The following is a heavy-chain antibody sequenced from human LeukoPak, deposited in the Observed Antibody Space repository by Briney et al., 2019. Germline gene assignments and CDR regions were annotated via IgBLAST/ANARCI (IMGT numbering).Heavy chain of an antibody. CDR1: GFTFSSYA. V-gene: IGHV3-23*01. CDR2: ISGSGGST. J-gene: IGHJ5*02. Sequence: PGGSLRLSCAASGFTFSSYAMSWVRQAPGKGLEWVSAISGSGGSTYYADSVKGRFTISRDNSKNTLYLQMNSLRAEDTAVYYCAKDLITGTTPHGGFDPWGQGTLVTVSS. D-gene: IGHD1-20*01. CDR3: AKDLITGTTPHGGFDP.